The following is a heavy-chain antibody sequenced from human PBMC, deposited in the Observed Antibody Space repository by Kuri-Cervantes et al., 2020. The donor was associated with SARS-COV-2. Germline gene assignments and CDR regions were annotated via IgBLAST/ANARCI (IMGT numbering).Heavy chain of an antibody. D-gene: IGHD4-17*01. J-gene: IGHJ4*02. V-gene: IGHV1-3*01. CDR3: ARAEHLLTTVIAFDY. CDR1: GYTFTGYY. CDR2: INAGNGNT. Sequence: ASVKVSCKASGYTFTGYYMHWARQAPGQRLEWMGWINAGNGNTKYSQKFQGRVTITRDTSASTAYMELSSLRSEDTAVYYCARAEHLLTTVIAFDYWGQGTLVTVSS.